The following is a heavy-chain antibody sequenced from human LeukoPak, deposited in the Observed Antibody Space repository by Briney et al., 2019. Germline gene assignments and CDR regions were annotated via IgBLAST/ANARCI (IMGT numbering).Heavy chain of an antibody. Sequence: GGSRRLSCAASGFTFNTYAMHWVRQAPGKGLEGVAIIWYDGSDKYYADSVKGRLTISRDNSKNTLYLQMNSLRTEDTAVYFCAKDYDFWSGFDNWGQGTLVTVPS. CDR2: IWYDGSDK. CDR3: AKDYDFWSGFDN. CDR1: GFTFNTYA. D-gene: IGHD3-3*01. V-gene: IGHV3-30*02. J-gene: IGHJ4*02.